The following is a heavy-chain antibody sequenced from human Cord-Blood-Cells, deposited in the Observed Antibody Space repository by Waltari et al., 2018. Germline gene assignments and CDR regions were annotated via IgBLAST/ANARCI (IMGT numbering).Heavy chain of an antibody. D-gene: IGHD6-19*01. Sequence: QVQLVESGGGLVKPVGSLRLSCAASGFTFSDYYMSWIRQAPGKGLEWVSYISSSSSYTNYADSVKGRFTISRDNAKNSLYLQMNSLRAEDTAVYYCARDSRIAVAGKGDWGIDYWGQGTLVTVSS. CDR2: ISSSSSYT. J-gene: IGHJ4*02. V-gene: IGHV3-11*05. CDR3: ARDSRIAVAGKGDWGIDY. CDR1: GFTFSDYY.